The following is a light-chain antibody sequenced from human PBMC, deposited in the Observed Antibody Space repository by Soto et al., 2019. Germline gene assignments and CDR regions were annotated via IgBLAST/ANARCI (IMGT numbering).Light chain of an antibody. J-gene: IGKJ2*01. CDR3: QQYNNWPPYT. CDR1: QSVSGN. Sequence: EVVMTQSPATLSVSPGERATLSCRASQSVSGNLAWYQQKPGQAPRLLIYDASTRATGIPARFSGLGSGTEFTHTIISLQYEDFAVYYCQQYNNWPPYTFGQGTKLEIK. V-gene: IGKV3-15*01. CDR2: DAS.